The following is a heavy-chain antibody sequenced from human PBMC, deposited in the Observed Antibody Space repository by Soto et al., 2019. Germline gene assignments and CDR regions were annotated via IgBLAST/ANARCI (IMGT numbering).Heavy chain of an antibody. D-gene: IGHD2-15*01. CDR2: IDPSGGGT. CDR1: GYTFTSYY. Sequence: QVQLVQSGAEVKKPGASVKVSCKASGYTFTSYYMHWVRQAPGQGLEWMGIIDPSGGGTSYAQKFQGSLTMTRDTSTSTVYVELSSLRSEDTAVYCCARDRVDCSGGNCWRSVEDTWGQGTLVTVSS. CDR3: ARDRVDCSGGNCWRSVEDT. J-gene: IGHJ5*02. V-gene: IGHV1-46*01.